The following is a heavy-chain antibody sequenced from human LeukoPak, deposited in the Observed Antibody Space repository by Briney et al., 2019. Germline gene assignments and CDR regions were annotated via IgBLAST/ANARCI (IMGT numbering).Heavy chain of an antibody. Sequence: GASVKVSCKASGGTFSSYAISWVRQAPGQGLEGMGGIIPIFGTANYAQKFQGRVTITADKSTSTAYMELSSLRSEDTAVYYCARVERTRIAARRGWFDPWGQGTLVTVSS. CDR2: IIPIFGTA. J-gene: IGHJ5*02. D-gene: IGHD6-6*01. CDR1: GGTFSSYA. V-gene: IGHV1-69*06. CDR3: ARVERTRIAARRGWFDP.